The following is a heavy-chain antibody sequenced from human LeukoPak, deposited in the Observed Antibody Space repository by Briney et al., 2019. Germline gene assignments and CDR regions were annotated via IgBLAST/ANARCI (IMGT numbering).Heavy chain of an antibody. CDR3: AKAHDVSVYHYYGMDV. D-gene: IGHD3-16*01. J-gene: IGHJ6*02. Sequence: GGSLRLSCAASGFTFSNYSITWVRQAPGKGLEWVSGISGSGGSIYYADSVKGRFTISRDNSKNTLYLQMNSLRAEDTAVYYCAKAHDVSVYHYYGMDVWGQGTTVTVSS. V-gene: IGHV3-23*01. CDR1: GFTFSNYS. CDR2: ISGSGGSI.